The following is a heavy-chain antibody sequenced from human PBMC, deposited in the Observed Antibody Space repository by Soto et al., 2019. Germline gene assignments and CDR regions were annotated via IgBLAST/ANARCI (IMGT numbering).Heavy chain of an antibody. D-gene: IGHD3-16*01. CDR3: ARDGGAY. J-gene: IGHJ4*02. CDR1: GFTCSSYA. CDR2: MSYDGSNK. V-gene: IGHV3-30-3*01. Sequence: QVQLVESGGGVVQPGRSLRLSCAASGFTCSSYAMHWVRRAPGKGLEWMAVMSYDGSNKYYADSVKGRFTISRDNSKNTLYLQMNSLRPEDTALYYCARDGGAYWGQGTLVIFSS.